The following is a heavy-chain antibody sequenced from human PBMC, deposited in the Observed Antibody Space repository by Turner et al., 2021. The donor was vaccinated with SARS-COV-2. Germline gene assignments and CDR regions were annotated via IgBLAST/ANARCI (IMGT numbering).Heavy chain of an antibody. V-gene: IGHV3-33*01. J-gene: IGHJ4*02. CDR1: GFTFSSYG. CDR3: ARDGGYSGYAYFDY. Sequence: QVQLVESGGGVVQPGRSLRLSCAASGFTFSSYGMHWVRPARGKGLEWVAVIWYDGSNKYYADSVKGRFTISRDNSKNTLYLQMNSLRAEDTAVYYCARDGGYSGYAYFDYWGQGTLVTVSS. CDR2: IWYDGSNK. D-gene: IGHD5-12*01.